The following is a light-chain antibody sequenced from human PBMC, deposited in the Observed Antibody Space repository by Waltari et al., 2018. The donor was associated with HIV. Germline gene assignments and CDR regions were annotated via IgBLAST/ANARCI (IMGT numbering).Light chain of an antibody. CDR1: SSNNGDYSY. J-gene: IGLJ3*02. Sequence: QSALTQPRSVSKSLGQTVTISCTGNSSNNGDYSYVSWYRQYTRRAPKLIIFDVNKRPSGVPSLFYGSQSGNTASLTISGLRADDEADYYCCSYVGTNSWVFGGGTRLTVL. V-gene: IGLV2-11*01. CDR3: CSYVGTNSWV. CDR2: DVN.